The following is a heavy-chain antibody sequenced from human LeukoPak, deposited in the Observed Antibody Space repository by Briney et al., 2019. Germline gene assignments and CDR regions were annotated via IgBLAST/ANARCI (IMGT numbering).Heavy chain of an antibody. J-gene: IGHJ4*02. V-gene: IGHV4-31*03. CDR1: GGSISSGGYY. Sequence: SETLSLTCTVSGGSISSGGYYWSWIRQHPGKGLEWIGYIYYSGSTYYNPSLKSRVTISVDTSKNQFFLKLSSVTAADTAVYYCARGTLTTVPDYWGQGTLVTVSS. CDR2: IYYSGST. CDR3: ARGTLTTVPDY. D-gene: IGHD4-11*01.